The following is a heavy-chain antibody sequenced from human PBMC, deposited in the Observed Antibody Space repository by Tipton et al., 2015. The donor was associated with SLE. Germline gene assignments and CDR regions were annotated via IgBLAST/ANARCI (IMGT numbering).Heavy chain of an antibody. CDR1: GNSISSGNY. CDR2: IYHSGNT. CDR3: ARDRLWRYSTSSDAFDI. Sequence: TLSLTCGVSGNSISSGNYWGWIRQFPGKGLEWIGAIYHSGNTHYNPSLKSRATISVDTSKTQFSLRLTSVTAADTAVYYCARDRLWRYSTSSDAFDIWGQGTMVTVSS. J-gene: IGHJ3*02. V-gene: IGHV4-38-2*02. D-gene: IGHD6-13*01.